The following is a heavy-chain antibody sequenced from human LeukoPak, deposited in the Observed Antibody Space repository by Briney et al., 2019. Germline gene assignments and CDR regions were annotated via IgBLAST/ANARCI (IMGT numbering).Heavy chain of an antibody. V-gene: IGHV1-2*02. J-gene: IGHJ6*03. Sequence: ASVKVSCKASGYTFTGYYMHWVRQAPGQGLEWMGWINPNSGGTNYAQKFQGRVTMTRDTSISTAYMELSRLRSDDTAVYYCARPSDYYGSGSHYMDVWGKGTTVTISS. CDR2: INPNSGGT. D-gene: IGHD3-10*01. CDR1: GYTFTGYY. CDR3: ARPSDYYGSGSHYMDV.